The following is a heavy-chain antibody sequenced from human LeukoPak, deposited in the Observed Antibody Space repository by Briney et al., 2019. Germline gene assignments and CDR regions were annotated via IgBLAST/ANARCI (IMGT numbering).Heavy chain of an antibody. CDR3: TPVRFPFRFGELLGYNWFDP. D-gene: IGHD3-10*01. V-gene: IGHV3-15*01. CDR2: IKSKTDGGTT. J-gene: IGHJ5*02. CDR1: GFSFTNAW. Sequence: NPGGSLRLSCEASGFSFTNAWMSWVRQAPGKGLEWVGRIKSKTDGGTTDYAAPVKGRFTISRDDSKNTLYVQMNSLKTEDTAVYYCTPVRFPFRFGELLGYNWFDPWGQGTLVTVSS.